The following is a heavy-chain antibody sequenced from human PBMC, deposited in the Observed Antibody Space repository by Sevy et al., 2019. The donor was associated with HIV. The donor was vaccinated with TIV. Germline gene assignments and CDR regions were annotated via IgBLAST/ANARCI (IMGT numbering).Heavy chain of an antibody. CDR3: AMTPNVRIPGSTDRYFDS. CDR1: GGTFSSYA. Sequence: ASVKVSCKASGGTFSSYALSWVRQAPGQGLEWMGGIIPIFGTTNFAQKFQGRVTITADESRTTADMELSSLRSADTAVYYCAMTPNVRIPGSTDRYFDSWGQGTLVTVSS. CDR2: IIPIFGTT. V-gene: IGHV1-69*13. J-gene: IGHJ4*02. D-gene: IGHD2-8*01.